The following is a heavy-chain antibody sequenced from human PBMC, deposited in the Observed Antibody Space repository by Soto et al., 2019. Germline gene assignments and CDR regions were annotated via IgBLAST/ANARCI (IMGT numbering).Heavy chain of an antibody. CDR1: GGSTKNHY. V-gene: IGHV4-4*07. CDR2: IYTSGST. J-gene: IGHJ6*02. Sequence: SETLSLTCTVSGGSTKNHYWSWIRQPAGKGLEWIGHIYTSGSTNYNPSLESRVIMSVDTSKNQFSRKLSSVTAADTAVYFCASEDIVIMPTNIKKNYYYGMDVWGQGTTVTVSS. D-gene: IGHD2-15*01. CDR3: ASEDIVIMPTNIKKNYYYGMDV.